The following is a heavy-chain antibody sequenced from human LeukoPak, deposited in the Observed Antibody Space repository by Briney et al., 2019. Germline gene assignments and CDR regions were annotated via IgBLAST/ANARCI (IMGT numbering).Heavy chain of an antibody. Sequence: VASVKVSCKASGYTFTGYYIHWVRQAPGQGLEWMGIINPSGGSTSYAQKFQGRVTMTRDTSTSTVYMELSSLRSEDTAVYYCARDSVVVVAATYYFDYWGQGTLVTVSS. J-gene: IGHJ4*02. CDR3: ARDSVVVVAATYYFDY. CDR2: INPSGGST. D-gene: IGHD2-15*01. CDR1: GYTFTGYY. V-gene: IGHV1-46*01.